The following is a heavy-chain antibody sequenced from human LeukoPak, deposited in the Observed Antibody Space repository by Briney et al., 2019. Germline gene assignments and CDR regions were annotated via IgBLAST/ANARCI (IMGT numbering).Heavy chain of an antibody. V-gene: IGHV1-18*01. J-gene: IGHJ3*02. CDR3: ACPYSSGEQPDAFDI. Sequence: GASVKVSCKASGYTFTSYGISWVRQAPGQGLEWMGWISAYNGNTNYAQKLQGRVTMTTDTSTSTAYMELRSLRSDDTAVYYCACPYSSGEQPDAFDIWGQGTMVAVSS. CDR2: ISAYNGNT. D-gene: IGHD6-19*01. CDR1: GYTFTSYG.